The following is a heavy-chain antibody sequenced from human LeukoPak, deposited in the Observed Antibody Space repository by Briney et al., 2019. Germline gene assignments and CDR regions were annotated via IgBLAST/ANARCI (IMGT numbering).Heavy chain of an antibody. CDR2: IYYSGSN. CDR3: ARDRGGYSYGYDY. J-gene: IGHJ4*02. V-gene: IGHV4-31*03. D-gene: IGHD5-18*01. Sequence: PSQTLSLTCTVSGDSISSVGYYWSWIRQDPGKGLEWFGYIYYSGSNYYNPSLKSRVTISVDTSKNQFSLKLSSVTAADTAVYYCARDRGGYSYGYDYWGQGTLVTVSS. CDR1: GDSISSVGYY.